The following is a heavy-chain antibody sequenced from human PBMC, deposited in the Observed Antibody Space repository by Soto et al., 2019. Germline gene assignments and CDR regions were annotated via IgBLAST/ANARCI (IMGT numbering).Heavy chain of an antibody. CDR3: SKAGAPFGVVIMYYYYGMDV. Sequence: EVQLLESGGGLVQPGGSLRLSCAASGFTFSSYAMSWVRQAPGKGLEWVSAISGSGGSTYYADSVKGRFTISRDNSKNTLYLQMNSLRAEDTAVYYCSKAGAPFGVVIMYYYYGMDVWGQGTTVTVSS. CDR1: GFTFSSYA. V-gene: IGHV3-23*01. CDR2: ISGSGGST. J-gene: IGHJ6*02. D-gene: IGHD3-3*01.